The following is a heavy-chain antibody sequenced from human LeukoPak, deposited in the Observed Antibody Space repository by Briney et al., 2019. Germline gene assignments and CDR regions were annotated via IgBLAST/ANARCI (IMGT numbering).Heavy chain of an antibody. CDR3: AKSTGYSYGYERINLYYFDY. D-gene: IGHD5-18*01. CDR2: ISGSGGST. J-gene: IGHJ4*02. V-gene: IGHV3-23*01. CDR1: GLHFIDAW. Sequence: GGSLRLSCAVSGLHFIDAWVSWVRQAPGKGLEWVSAISGSGGSTYYADSVKGRFTISRDNSKNTLYLQMNSLRAEDTAVYYCAKSTGYSYGYERINLYYFDYWGQGTLVTVS.